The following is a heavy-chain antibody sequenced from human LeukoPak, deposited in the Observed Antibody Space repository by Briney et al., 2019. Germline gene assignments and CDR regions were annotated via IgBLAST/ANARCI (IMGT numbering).Heavy chain of an antibody. CDR1: GGSFSGYY. CDR2: INHSGSS. V-gene: IGHV4-34*01. J-gene: IGHJ4*02. D-gene: IGHD3-22*01. CDR3: ARGSYYDGGGYYSILYPFDY. Sequence: SETLSLTCAVYGGSFSGYYWSWIRQAPGKGVEWIGEINHSGSSHFYPSLNLLVTISLDSSKNHFSLMLISVTAADTAVYYCARGSYYDGGGYYSILYPFDYWVQGTLVTVSS.